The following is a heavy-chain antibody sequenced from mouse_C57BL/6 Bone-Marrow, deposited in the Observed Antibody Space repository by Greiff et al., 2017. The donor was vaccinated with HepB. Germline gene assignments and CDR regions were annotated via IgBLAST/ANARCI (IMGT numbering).Heavy chain of an antibody. D-gene: IGHD1-1*01. CDR3: ARGNYGSSLYYAMDY. V-gene: IGHV1-74*01. CDR1: GYTFTSYW. Sequence: QVQLQQPGAELVKPGASVKVSCKASGYTFTSYWMHWVKQRPGQGLEWIGSIHPSDSDTNYNQKFKGKATLTVDKSSSTAYMQLSSLTSEDSAVYYYARGNYGSSLYYAMDYWGQGTTVTVSS. J-gene: IGHJ4*01. CDR2: IHPSDSDT.